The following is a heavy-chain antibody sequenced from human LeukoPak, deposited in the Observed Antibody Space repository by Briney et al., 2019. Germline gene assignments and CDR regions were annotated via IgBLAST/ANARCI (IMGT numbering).Heavy chain of an antibody. CDR1: GFTFSSYA. Sequence: GGSLRLSCAVSGFTFSSYAMSWVRQAPGKGLEWVSVISGSGGSTYYSDSVKGRFTISRDNSKNTLYLQMNSLRAEDTAVYYCGSSAPRIVGASKGPSDWGQGTLVTVSS. CDR2: ISGSGGST. CDR3: GSSAPRIVGASKGPSD. D-gene: IGHD1-26*01. V-gene: IGHV3-23*01. J-gene: IGHJ4*02.